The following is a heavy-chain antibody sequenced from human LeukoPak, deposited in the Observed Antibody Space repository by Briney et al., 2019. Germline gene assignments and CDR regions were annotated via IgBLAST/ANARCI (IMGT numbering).Heavy chain of an antibody. V-gene: IGHV1-18*01. D-gene: IGHD5-12*01. Sequence: ASVKVSCKASGYPFIGYGIAWVRQAPGQGLEWMGWISGHNGNTNYAQKLQGRVSMTTDTSSTTAYMEPRSLTSDDTALYYCARSSLGAITAGPFDYWGQGTLVTVSS. J-gene: IGHJ4*02. CDR3: ARSSLGAITAGPFDY. CDR2: ISGHNGNT. CDR1: GYPFIGYG.